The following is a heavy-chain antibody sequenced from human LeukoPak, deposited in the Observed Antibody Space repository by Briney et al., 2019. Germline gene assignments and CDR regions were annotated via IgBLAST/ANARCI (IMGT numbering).Heavy chain of an antibody. CDR2: INPNSGGT. Sequence: ASVKVSCKASGYTFTGHYMHWVRQAPGQGLEWMGWINPNSGGTSYAQKFQGRVTMTRDTSITTVYMELSGLRSDDTAVYYCARRTAIAATYYFDYWGQGTLVTVSS. V-gene: IGHV1-2*02. CDR3: ARRTAIAATYYFDY. D-gene: IGHD2-15*01. CDR1: GYTFTGHY. J-gene: IGHJ4*02.